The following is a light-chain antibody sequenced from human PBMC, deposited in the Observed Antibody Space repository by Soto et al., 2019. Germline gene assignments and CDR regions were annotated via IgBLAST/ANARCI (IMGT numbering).Light chain of an antibody. Sequence: QSVLTQPASVSGSPGQSITISCTGTSSDVGGYNYVSWYQQHPGKAPKLMIYDVSNRPSGVSNRFSGSKSGNTASLTISGLQAEDEADYYCSSYTSSRTLVFGGCTMLTVL. CDR2: DVS. CDR1: SSDVGGYNY. J-gene: IGLJ2*01. V-gene: IGLV2-14*01. CDR3: SSYTSSRTLV.